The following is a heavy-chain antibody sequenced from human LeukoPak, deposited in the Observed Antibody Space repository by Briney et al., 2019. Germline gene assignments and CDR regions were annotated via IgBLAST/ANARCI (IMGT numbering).Heavy chain of an antibody. CDR2: ISGRSVST. D-gene: IGHD2-15*01. CDR3: AKESAEGSYYGMDV. CDR1: GFTFSSYA. J-gene: IGHJ6*02. V-gene: IGHV3-23*01. Sequence: GGSLRLSCAASGFTFSSYAMSWVRQAPGKGLEWVSVISGRSVSTHYADSVKGRFTISRDNSKNTLYLQMNSLRAEDTVVYYCAKESAEGSYYGMDVWGQGTTATVSS.